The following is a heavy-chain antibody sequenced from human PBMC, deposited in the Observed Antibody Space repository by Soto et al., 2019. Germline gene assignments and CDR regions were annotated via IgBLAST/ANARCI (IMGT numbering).Heavy chain of an antibody. V-gene: IGHV1-18*04. CDR2: ISPYNGNT. CDR3: ARDQYFFDSSGYYDH. Sequence: QVQLVQSAAEVKKPGASVKVSCKTSGYTFVSYGISWVRQAPGQGLEWMGWISPYNGNTNFAQRFQGRVTLTTDTSTHLVYMDLGSLKSDDTAVYYCARDQYFFDSSGYYDHWGQGTLITVSS. J-gene: IGHJ5*02. CDR1: GYTFVSYG. D-gene: IGHD3-22*01.